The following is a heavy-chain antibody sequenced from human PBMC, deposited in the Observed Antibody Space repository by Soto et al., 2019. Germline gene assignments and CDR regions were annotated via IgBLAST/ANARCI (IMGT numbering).Heavy chain of an antibody. CDR3: ARGSSQVDY. CDR2: MSSSGATI. Sequence: QVQLVESGGGSVKPGGSLRLSCGASGFTLSDFYMSWIRQAPGKGLESVSCMSSSGATIHYADSVKGRFTISRDNAMNSLYLQMNSLRAEGTAVYYCARGSSQVDYWGQGTLVTVSS. CDR1: GFTLSDFY. V-gene: IGHV3-11*01. J-gene: IGHJ4*02.